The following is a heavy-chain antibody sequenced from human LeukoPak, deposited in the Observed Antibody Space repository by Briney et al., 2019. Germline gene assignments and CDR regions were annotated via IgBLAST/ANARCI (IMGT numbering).Heavy chain of an antibody. CDR3: RRGRGFSSGWPVDTFDF. CDR2: IKQDGSER. CDR1: RFTFISYG. V-gene: IGHV3-7*03. J-gene: IGHJ3*01. Sequence: GGSLRLSCAASRFTFISYGMSWVRQAPGKGLEWVANIKQDGSERYYLHPVKGRFTLSRDNASNSLYLQMNSLRADDTAVHYLRRGRGFSSGWPVDTFDFWGKGAMVTVSA. D-gene: IGHD6-19*01.